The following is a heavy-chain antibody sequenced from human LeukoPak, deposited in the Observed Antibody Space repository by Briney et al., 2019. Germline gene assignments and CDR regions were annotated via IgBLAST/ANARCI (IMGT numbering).Heavy chain of an antibody. Sequence: GGSLRLSCAASGFSLSGYGVNWVRPAPGKGGECVSPIKNDGANKHSAHSGKGRIPISRDKSRNTLFPQMNSLRVEDTAIYFCAQDLDSSGKCSDWFDPWGQGTLVTVSS. V-gene: IGHV3-23*01. CDR1: GFSLSGYG. CDR3: AQDLDSSGKCSDWFDP. CDR2: IKNDGANK. D-gene: IGHD4-23*01. J-gene: IGHJ5*02.